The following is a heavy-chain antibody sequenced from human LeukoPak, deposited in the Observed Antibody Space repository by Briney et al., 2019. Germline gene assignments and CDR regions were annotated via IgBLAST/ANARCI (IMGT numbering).Heavy chain of an antibody. CDR2: AYYSGST. V-gene: IGHV4-59*08. Sequence: SEALSLTCSVFDGSISNYYWSWTRQPPGKGLEWIGYAYYSGSTTYNPSLESRVTISVDTSKNQFSLKLTAVTAADTAVYYCARNSAVATSRSWFDPWGPGSLASVSS. CDR1: DGSISNYY. CDR3: ARNSAVATSRSWFDP. D-gene: IGHD6-19*01. J-gene: IGHJ5*02.